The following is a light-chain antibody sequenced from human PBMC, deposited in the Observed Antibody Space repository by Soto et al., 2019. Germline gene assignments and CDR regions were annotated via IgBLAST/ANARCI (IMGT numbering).Light chain of an antibody. V-gene: IGKV3-11*01. J-gene: IGKJ2*01. CDR3: QQRSNRPPVYT. Sequence: EIVLPQSPATLSLSPGERATLSCRASQSVSSYLAWYQQKPGQAPRLLIYDASNRATGIPARFSGSGSGTDFTITISSLESEDLAVYYCQQRSNRPPVYTFGQGTKLEIK. CDR2: DAS. CDR1: QSVSSY.